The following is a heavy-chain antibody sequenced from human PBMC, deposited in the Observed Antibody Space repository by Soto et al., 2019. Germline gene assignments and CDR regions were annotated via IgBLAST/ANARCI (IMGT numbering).Heavy chain of an antibody. CDR3: ARHRSHRRILLVPAATPWFHP. Sequence: QLQLQESGPGLVKPSETLSLTCTVSGGSISSSSYYWGWIRQPPGKGLEWIGSIYYSGSTYSNPSLKSRVTMSVDTSKNRFSLELSSVTAADTAVYYCARHRSHRRILLVPAATPWFHPWVQGTLVTVSS. J-gene: IGHJ5*02. V-gene: IGHV4-39*01. CDR2: IYYSGST. D-gene: IGHD2-2*01. CDR1: GGSISSSSYY.